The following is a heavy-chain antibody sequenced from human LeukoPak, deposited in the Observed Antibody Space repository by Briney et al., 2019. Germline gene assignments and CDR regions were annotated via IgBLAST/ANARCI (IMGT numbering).Heavy chain of an antibody. D-gene: IGHD3-22*01. J-gene: IGHJ4*02. V-gene: IGHV4-4*07. CDR3: ARDRYYYDSSSYRFDY. Sequence: KPSETLSLTCSVSGGSISSYYWSWIRQPAGKGLEWIGRTYTSGSTNYNPSLKSRVTMSVDTSKNQFSLKLSSVTAAETAVYYCARDRYYYDSSSYRFDYWGRGTLVTVSS. CDR2: TYTSGST. CDR1: GGSISSYY.